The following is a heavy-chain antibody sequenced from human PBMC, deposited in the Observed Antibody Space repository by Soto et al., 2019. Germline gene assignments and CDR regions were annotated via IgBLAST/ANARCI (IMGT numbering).Heavy chain of an antibody. CDR1: GGSISSYY. CDR3: ARDCSGGSCYSGMDAFDI. V-gene: IGHV4-59*12. Sequence: QVQLQESGPGLVKPSETLSLTCTVSGGSISSYYWSWIRQPPGKGLEWIGYISYSGSTNYNPSLKSRVIISVDTSKNHSSLKLRSVSAEDTAVYYCARDCSGGSCYSGMDAFDIWGQGTMVTVSS. J-gene: IGHJ3*02. CDR2: ISYSGST. D-gene: IGHD2-15*01.